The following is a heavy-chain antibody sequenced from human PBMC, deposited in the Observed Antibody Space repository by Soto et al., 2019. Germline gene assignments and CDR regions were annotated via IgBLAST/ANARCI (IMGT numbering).Heavy chain of an antibody. CDR2: MNPNSGNT. D-gene: IGHD5-12*01. CDR1: GYTFTSYD. Sequence: GASVKVSCKASGYTFTSYDINWVRQATGQGLEWMGWMNPNSGNTGYAQKFQGRVTMTRNTSISTAYMELSSLRSEDTAVYYCPRGRGYSGYHDAFDICGQGTIVTVS. CDR3: PRGRGYSGYHDAFDI. J-gene: IGHJ3*02. V-gene: IGHV1-8*01.